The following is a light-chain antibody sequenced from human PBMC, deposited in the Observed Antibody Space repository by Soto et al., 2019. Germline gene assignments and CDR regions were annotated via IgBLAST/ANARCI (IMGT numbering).Light chain of an antibody. CDR2: DVS. J-gene: IGLJ1*01. CDR3: SSYTSSSLYV. Sequence: QSALTQPASVSGSPGQSITISCTGTSSDVGGYDYVSWYQHHPGKAPKLMISDVSNRPSGVSNRFSGSRSGNTASLTISGLQAEDEADYYCSSYTSSSLYVFGTGTKLTVL. CDR1: SSDVGGYDY. V-gene: IGLV2-14*03.